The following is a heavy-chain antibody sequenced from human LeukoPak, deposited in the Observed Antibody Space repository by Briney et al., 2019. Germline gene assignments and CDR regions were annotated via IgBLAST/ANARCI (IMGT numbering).Heavy chain of an antibody. J-gene: IGHJ4*02. D-gene: IGHD3-16*01. CDR1: GFTFSSYG. Sequence: GRSLRLSCAASGFTFSSYGMHWVRQAPGKGLEWVAVISYDGSNKYYADSVKGRFTISRDNSKNTLYLQMNSLRAEDTAVYYCAKKLDDWGGFDYWGQGTLVTVSS. V-gene: IGHV3-30*18. CDR3: AKKLDDWGGFDY. CDR2: ISYDGSNK.